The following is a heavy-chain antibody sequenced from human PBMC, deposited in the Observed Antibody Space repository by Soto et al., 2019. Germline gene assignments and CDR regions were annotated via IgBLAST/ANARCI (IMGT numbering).Heavy chain of an antibody. CDR1: GFTFSSYS. V-gene: IGHV3-48*02. D-gene: IGHD5-18*01. CDR3: ARALRGDSDGRWGRSPPTY. J-gene: IGHJ4*02. Sequence: EVQLVESGGGLVQPGGSLSLSCAASGFTFSSYSMNWVRQAPGKGLEWVSYISSSSSTIYYAYSVKGRVTITRDNAKNSLYLQMNGLRDEATAVYYGARALRGDSDGRWGRSPPTYWGRGTLVTVSS. CDR2: ISSSSSTI.